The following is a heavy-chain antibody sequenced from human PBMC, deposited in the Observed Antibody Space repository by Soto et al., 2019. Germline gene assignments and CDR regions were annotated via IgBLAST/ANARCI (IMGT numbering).Heavy chain of an antibody. CDR2: IYYSGST. Sequence: QLKLQESGPGLVKPSETLSLTCTVSGGSISSSSYYWGWIRQPPGKGLEWIGSIYYSGSTYYNPSLKSRVTISVDTSKNQFSLKLSSVTAADTAVYYCARHSDTAMVTVHYWGQGTLVTVSS. CDR1: GGSISSSSYY. J-gene: IGHJ4*02. CDR3: ARHSDTAMVTVHY. D-gene: IGHD5-18*01. V-gene: IGHV4-39*01.